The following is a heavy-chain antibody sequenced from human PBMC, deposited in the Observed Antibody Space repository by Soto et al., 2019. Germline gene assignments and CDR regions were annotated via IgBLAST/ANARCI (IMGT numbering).Heavy chain of an antibody. D-gene: IGHD4-17*01. CDR3: AKVPRGWLTTVVTYFDY. CDR1: GFTFSSYG. J-gene: IGHJ4*02. V-gene: IGHV3-30*18. Sequence: GGSLRLSCAASGFTFSSYGMHWVRQAPGKGLEWVAVISYDGSNKYYADSVKGRFTISRDNSKNTLYLQMNSLRAEDTAVYYCAKVPRGWLTTVVTYFDYWGQGTLVTVSS. CDR2: ISYDGSNK.